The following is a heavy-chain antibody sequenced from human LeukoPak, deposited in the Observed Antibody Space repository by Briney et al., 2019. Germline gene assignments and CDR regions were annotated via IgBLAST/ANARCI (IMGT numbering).Heavy chain of an antibody. V-gene: IGHV3-33*06. Sequence: GGSLRLSCAASGFTFSSYGMHWVRQAPGKGLEWVAVIWYDGSNKYYADSVKGRFTISRDNSKNTLYLQMNSLRAEDTAVYYCAKGHRPVGATLIDYWGQGTLVTVSS. CDR2: IWYDGSNK. CDR1: GFTFSSYG. J-gene: IGHJ4*02. CDR3: AKGHRPVGATLIDY. D-gene: IGHD1-26*01.